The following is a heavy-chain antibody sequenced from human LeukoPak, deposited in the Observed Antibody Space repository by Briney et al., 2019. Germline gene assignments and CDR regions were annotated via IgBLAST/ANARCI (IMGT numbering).Heavy chain of an antibody. D-gene: IGHD5-12*01. CDR1: GYTFTSYD. J-gene: IGHJ6*02. CDR3: AYRGYSGYDEIYYYYGMDV. Sequence: GASVKVSCKASGYTFTSYDINRVRQATGQGLEWMGWINPNSGGTNYAQKFQGRVTMTRDTSISTAYMELSRLRSDDTAVYYCAYRGYSGYDEIYYYYGMDVWGQGTTVTVSS. CDR2: INPNSGGT. V-gene: IGHV1-2*02.